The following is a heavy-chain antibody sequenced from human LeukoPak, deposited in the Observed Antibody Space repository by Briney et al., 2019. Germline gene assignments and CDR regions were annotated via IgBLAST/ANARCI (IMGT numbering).Heavy chain of an antibody. CDR2: INPNSGGT. D-gene: IGHD6-6*01. V-gene: IGHV1-2*02. CDR3: ARARWQLVPYFDS. Sequence: ASVKVSCKASGYTFTDYYMHWVRQAPGQGLEGMGWINPNSGGTNFAQKFQGRVAMTRDTSISTAYIELGSLRSDDTAVYYCARARWQLVPYFDSWGQGTLVTVSS. J-gene: IGHJ4*02. CDR1: GYTFTDYY.